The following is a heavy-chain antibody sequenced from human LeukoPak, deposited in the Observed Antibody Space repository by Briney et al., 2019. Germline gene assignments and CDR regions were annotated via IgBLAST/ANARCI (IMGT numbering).Heavy chain of an antibody. Sequence: GGSLRLSCAASGFTFTKYWMTWVRQAPGKGLEWVGNIKRDGSDKNYMDSVTGRFTISRDNTKNSVYLQMSSLRAEDTAVYYCAREVWGPEYWGQGTLVTVSS. CDR2: IKRDGSDK. CDR3: AREVWGPEY. D-gene: IGHD1-14*01. J-gene: IGHJ4*02. CDR1: GFTFTKYW. V-gene: IGHV3-7*01.